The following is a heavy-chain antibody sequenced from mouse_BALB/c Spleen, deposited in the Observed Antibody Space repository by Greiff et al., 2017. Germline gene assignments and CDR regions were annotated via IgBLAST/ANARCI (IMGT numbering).Heavy chain of an antibody. CDR1: GFSLTGYG. CDR2: IWGDGST. CDR3: ARDSYECYAMDY. Sequence: QVPLQQSGPGLVAPSQSLSITCTVSGFSLTGYGVNWVRQPQGTGLEWLGMIWGDGSTDYNSALKSRLSISKDNTKSQVFLTMNSLQTDDTARYYCARDSYECYAMDYWGQGTSVTVAS. D-gene: IGHD2-3*01. V-gene: IGHV2-6-7*01. J-gene: IGHJ4*01.